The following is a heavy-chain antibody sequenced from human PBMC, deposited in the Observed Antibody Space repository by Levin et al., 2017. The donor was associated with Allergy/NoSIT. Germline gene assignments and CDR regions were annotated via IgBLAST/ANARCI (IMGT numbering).Heavy chain of an antibody. CDR2: IKQDGSET. D-gene: IGHD4-17*01. V-gene: IGHV3-7*01. Sequence: GESLKISCAASGFGLNTYWMSWVRQAPGKGLEWVANIKQDGSETHYVGSVMGRFTISRDNAKNSLYLQMNSLRVEDTAVYYCARGTTVTGHPDWFDSWGQGTLVTVSS. J-gene: IGHJ5*01. CDR1: GFGLNTYW. CDR3: ARGTTVTGHPDWFDS.